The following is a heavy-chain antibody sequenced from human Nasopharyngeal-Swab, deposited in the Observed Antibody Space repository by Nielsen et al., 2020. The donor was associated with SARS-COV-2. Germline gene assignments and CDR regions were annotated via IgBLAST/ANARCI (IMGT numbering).Heavy chain of an antibody. CDR3: VRDDYVWGSYRYTTYFDY. CDR1: GFIFTSYN. Sequence: GESLKIPCAASGFIFTSYNMNWVRQAPGKGLEWVANIKQDGSEKYYVDSVKGRFTISRDNAKNSLYLQMNSLRAEDTAVYYCVRDDYVWGSYRYTTYFDYWGQGTLVTVSS. CDR2: IKQDGSEK. D-gene: IGHD3-16*02. J-gene: IGHJ4*02. V-gene: IGHV3-7*01.